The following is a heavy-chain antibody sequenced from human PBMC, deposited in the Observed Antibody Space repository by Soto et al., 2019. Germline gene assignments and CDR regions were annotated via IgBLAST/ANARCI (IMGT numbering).Heavy chain of an antibody. J-gene: IGHJ6*02. CDR2: IYHSGST. D-gene: IGHD3-9*01. Sequence: SETLSLTCAVSGGSISSGGYSWSWIRQPPGKGLEWIGYIYHSGSTNYNPSLKSRVTMSVDTSKNQFSLKLSSVTAADTAVYYCARDPSYDILTGSTYGMDVWGQGTTVTVSS. CDR1: GGSISSGGYS. CDR3: ARDPSYDILTGSTYGMDV. V-gene: IGHV4-30-2*01.